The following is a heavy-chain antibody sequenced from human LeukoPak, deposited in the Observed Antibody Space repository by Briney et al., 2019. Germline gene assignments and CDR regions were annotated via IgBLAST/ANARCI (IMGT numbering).Heavy chain of an antibody. V-gene: IGHV4-34*01. Sequence: SETLSLTCAVYGGSFSGYYWSWIRQPPGKGLEWIGEINHSGSTNYNPSLKSRVTISVDTSKNQFSLKLSPVTAADTAVYYCARLTGYYYYMDVWGKGTTVTISS. J-gene: IGHJ6*03. CDR1: GGSFSGYY. CDR3: ARLTGYYYYMDV. D-gene: IGHD1-14*01. CDR2: INHSGST.